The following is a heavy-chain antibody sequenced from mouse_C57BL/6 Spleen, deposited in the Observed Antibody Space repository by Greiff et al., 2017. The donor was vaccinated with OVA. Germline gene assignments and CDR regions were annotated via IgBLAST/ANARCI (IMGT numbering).Heavy chain of an antibody. V-gene: IGHV1-39*01. D-gene: IGHD2-2*01. Sequence: VHVKQSGPELVKPGASVKISCKASGYSFTDYNMNWVKQSNGKSLEWIGVINPNYGTTSYNQKFKGKATLTVDQSSSTAYMQLNSLTSEDSAVYYCARLDGYDRLDYAMDYWGQGTSVTVSS. CDR1: GYSFTDYN. CDR3: ARLDGYDRLDYAMDY. J-gene: IGHJ4*01. CDR2: INPNYGTT.